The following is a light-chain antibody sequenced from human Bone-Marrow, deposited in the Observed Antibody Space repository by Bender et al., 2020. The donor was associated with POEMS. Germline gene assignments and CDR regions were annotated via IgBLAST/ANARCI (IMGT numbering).Light chain of an antibody. CDR3: SSFTITSTPWV. CDR1: SGDVGGFNY. J-gene: IGLJ3*02. V-gene: IGLV2-14*03. Sequence: QSALTQPASVSGSPGQSITISCTGTSGDVGGFNYVSWYQQHPGKAPKLIIYDVSDRPSGVSNRFSGSKSGNTASLTISGLQAEDEADYYCSSFTITSTPWVFGGGTKLTVL. CDR2: DVS.